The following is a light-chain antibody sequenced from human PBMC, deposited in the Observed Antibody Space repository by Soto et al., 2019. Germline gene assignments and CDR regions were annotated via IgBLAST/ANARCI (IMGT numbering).Light chain of an antibody. CDR1: QGISRW. Sequence: DIPMTQSPSSVSASVGDRVTISCRASQGISRWLAWYQQIPGKAPKLLIYGASNLQSGVPSRFSGSGSGTDFTLTISSLQPEDFATYYCQQTHIFPITFGQGTRLEIK. CDR2: GAS. J-gene: IGKJ5*01. CDR3: QQTHIFPIT. V-gene: IGKV1-12*01.